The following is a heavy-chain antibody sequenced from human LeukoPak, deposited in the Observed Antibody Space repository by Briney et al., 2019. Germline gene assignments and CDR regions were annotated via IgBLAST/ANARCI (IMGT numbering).Heavy chain of an antibody. V-gene: IGHV3-23*01. CDR3: AKTKPYGTTWYGGID. CDR2: ICECGGST. Sequence: GGSLTLSCIASGFTFSSYAMRWPRHAPGKGLEGVSDICECGGSTNYADSVKGRFTISRDNSKNTLYLQMNSLRAEDTAVYYCAKTKPYGTTWYGGIDWGQGALVTVSS. CDR1: GFTFSSYA. J-gene: IGHJ4*02. D-gene: IGHD6-13*01.